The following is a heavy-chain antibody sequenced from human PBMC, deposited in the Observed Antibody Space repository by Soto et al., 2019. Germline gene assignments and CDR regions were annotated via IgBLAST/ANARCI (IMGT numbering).Heavy chain of an antibody. V-gene: IGHV3-53*01. CDR2: IYSGGST. CDR1: GFTVSSNY. Sequence: EVQLVESGGGLIQPGGSLRLSCAASGFTVSSNYMSWVRQAPGKGLEWVSVIYSGGSTYYADSVKGRFTIPRDNSKNTLYSPTDSLGAGDTAVYYCARGTWLGEDWGQGTLVTVSS. D-gene: IGHD3-16*01. CDR3: ARGTWLGED. J-gene: IGHJ4*02.